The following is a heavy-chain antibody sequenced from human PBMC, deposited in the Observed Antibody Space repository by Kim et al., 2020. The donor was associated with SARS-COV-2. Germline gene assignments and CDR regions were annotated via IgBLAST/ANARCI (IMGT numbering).Heavy chain of an antibody. CDR2: ISWNSGTI. D-gene: IGHD6-13*01. J-gene: IGHJ4*02. V-gene: IGHV3-9*01. CDR3: AKGRITAVVTALDY. CDR1: GFTFDHYA. Sequence: GGSLRLSCAASGFTFDHYAMHWVRQAPGKGLEWVSGISWNSGTIVYADSLKGRFTISRDNAKNSLYLQMNSLRAEDTAIYYCAKGRITAVVTALDYWGQGTLVTVSS.